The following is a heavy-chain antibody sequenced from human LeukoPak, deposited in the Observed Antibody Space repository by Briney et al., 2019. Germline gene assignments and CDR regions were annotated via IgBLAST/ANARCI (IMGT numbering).Heavy chain of an antibody. J-gene: IGHJ4*02. V-gene: IGHV4-59*01. CDR1: GGSISSYY. CDR2: IYYGGST. D-gene: IGHD6-6*01. CDR3: ARSSSSFDFDY. Sequence: SETLSLTCTVSGGSISSYYWSWIRQPPGKGLEWIGYIYYGGSTNYNPSLKSRVTISVDTSKNQFSLKLSSVTAADTAVYYCARSSSSFDFDYWGQGTLVTVSS.